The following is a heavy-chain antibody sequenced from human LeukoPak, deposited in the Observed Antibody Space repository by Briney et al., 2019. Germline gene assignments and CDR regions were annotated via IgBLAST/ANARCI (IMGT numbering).Heavy chain of an antibody. CDR1: GFTFSIYP. CDR3: AKDFDSSGYYYLSPEYFQH. J-gene: IGHJ1*01. V-gene: IGHV3-30*04. CDR2: ISYDGSNK. Sequence: GGSLRLSCSASGFTFSIYPMHWVRQAPGKGLEWVAVISYDGSNKYYADSVKGRFTISRDNSKNTLYLQMNSLRAEDTAVYYCAKDFDSSGYYYLSPEYFQHWGQGTLVTASS. D-gene: IGHD3-22*01.